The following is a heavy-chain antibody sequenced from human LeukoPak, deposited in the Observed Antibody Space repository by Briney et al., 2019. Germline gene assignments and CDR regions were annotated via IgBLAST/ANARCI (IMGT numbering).Heavy chain of an antibody. CDR2: IYENGGTT. D-gene: IGHD2-21*01. V-gene: IGHV3-23*01. CDR3: AKDFRIGYSAHFDY. CDR1: GFTFSGYW. Sequence: GGSLRLSCAASGFTFSGYWMSWVRQAPEKGLEFVSGIYENGGTTYYADSVKGRFSISRDNSKNTLYLQMDSLRGEDTAVYYCAKDFRIGYSAHFDYWGQGALVTVSS. J-gene: IGHJ4*02.